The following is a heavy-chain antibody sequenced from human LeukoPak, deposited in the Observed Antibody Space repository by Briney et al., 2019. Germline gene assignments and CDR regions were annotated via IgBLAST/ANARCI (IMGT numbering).Heavy chain of an antibody. CDR3: ARTMWGFDC. Sequence: YPGGSLRLSCAASGFTFSDYYMSWIRQAPGKGLEWVSYISSSSSYTNYADSVKGRFTISRDNAKRSLFLQMNSLRVEDTAVYYCARTMWGFDCWGQGTLVTVSS. D-gene: IGHD7-27*01. V-gene: IGHV3-11*06. CDR1: GFTFSDYY. CDR2: ISSSSSYT. J-gene: IGHJ4*02.